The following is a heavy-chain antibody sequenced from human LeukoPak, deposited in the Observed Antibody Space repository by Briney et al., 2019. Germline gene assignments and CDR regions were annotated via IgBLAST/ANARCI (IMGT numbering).Heavy chain of an antibody. CDR3: ARNYDFWSGYLDY. CDR2: IHYSGST. J-gene: IGHJ4*02. Sequence: SETLSLTCTVSGGSISNYYWSWIRQPPGKGLEWIGYIHYSGSTNNNPSLKSRVTTSVDTSKNQFSLKLTSVTAADTAVYYCARNYDFWSGYLDYWGQGTLVTVSS. CDR1: GGSISNYY. D-gene: IGHD3-3*01. V-gene: IGHV4-59*01.